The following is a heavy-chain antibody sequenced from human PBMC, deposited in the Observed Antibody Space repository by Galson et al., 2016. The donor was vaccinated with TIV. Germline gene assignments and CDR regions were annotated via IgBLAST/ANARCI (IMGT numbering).Heavy chain of an antibody. D-gene: IGHD6-19*01. J-gene: IGHJ3*02. CDR1: GASISRFY. Sequence: SETLSLTCTVSGASISRFYWTWIRQPPGKGPEWIGEISHSGSTNQNPSLKSRVTISVDTSKNQFSLNLKSVTAADTAVYYCARHSTRGFPAIEVAARRRPFDTWGQGTMVTVSS. CDR3: ARHSTRGFPAIEVAARRRPFDT. V-gene: IGHV4-34*01. CDR2: ISHSGST.